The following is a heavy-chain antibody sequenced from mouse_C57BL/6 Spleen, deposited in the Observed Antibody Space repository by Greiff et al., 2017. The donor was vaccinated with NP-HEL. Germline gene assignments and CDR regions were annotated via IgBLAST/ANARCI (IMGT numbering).Heavy chain of an antibody. Sequence: VQLQQSGAELVRPGASVKLSCKASGYTFTDYYINWVKQRPGQGLEWIARIYPGSGNTYYNEKFKGKATLTAEKSSSTAYMQLSSLTSEDSAVYFCAREDRTFDYWGQGTTLTVSS. CDR2: IYPGSGNT. CDR3: AREDRTFDY. J-gene: IGHJ2*01. V-gene: IGHV1-76*01. CDR1: GYTFTDYY.